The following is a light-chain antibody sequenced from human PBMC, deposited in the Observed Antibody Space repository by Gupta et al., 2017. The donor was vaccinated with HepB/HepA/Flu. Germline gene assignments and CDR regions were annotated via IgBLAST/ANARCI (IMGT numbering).Light chain of an antibody. CDR1: NVGGKS. CDR2: EDT. J-gene: IGLJ1*01. CDR3: QVSDSQPDRHV. Sequence: YVLTQPPPVSVAPGPTARSTCRGNNVGGKSVQWYPQSAGQAPVLAVYEDTDRRSGTPERFSGSNFAGTATLTTSRVEAGDGAGYYCQVSDSQPDRHVFGRGTKITVL. V-gene: IGLV3-21*02.